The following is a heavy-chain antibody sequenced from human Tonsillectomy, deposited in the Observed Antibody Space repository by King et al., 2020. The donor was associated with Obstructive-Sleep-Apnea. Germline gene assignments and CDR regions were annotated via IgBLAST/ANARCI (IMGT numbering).Heavy chain of an antibody. J-gene: IGHJ4*02. CDR2: ISYDGRNE. Sequence: VQLVESGGGVVQPGRSLRLSCAASGFTFRSYAMHCVRQAPGKGLEWVAVISYDGRNEYYAYSVKGRFTISRDNSKNTLYLQMNSLRPEDTAVYYCAREDGDYKSPIGYWGQGTLVTVSS. V-gene: IGHV3-30*04. CDR1: GFTFRSYA. CDR3: AREDGDYKSPIGY. D-gene: IGHD4/OR15-4a*01.